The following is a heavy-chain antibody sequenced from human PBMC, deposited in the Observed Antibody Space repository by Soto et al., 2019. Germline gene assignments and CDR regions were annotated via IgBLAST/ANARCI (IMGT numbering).Heavy chain of an antibody. J-gene: IGHJ2*01. CDR2: IYYSGST. D-gene: IGHD6-19*01. CDR3: ASLPDSSGGWYFDL. V-gene: IGHV4-28*01. Sequence: QVQLQESGPGLVKPSDTLSLTCAVSGYSITSSNWWGWIRQPPGKGLEWIGYIYYSGSTYYNPSLKSRVSMSVDTSKNQFSLKLSSVTAVDTAVYYCASLPDSSGGWYFDLWGRGTLVTVSS. CDR1: GYSITSSNW.